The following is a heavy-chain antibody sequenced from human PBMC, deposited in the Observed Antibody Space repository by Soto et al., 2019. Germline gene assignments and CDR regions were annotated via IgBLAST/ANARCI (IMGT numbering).Heavy chain of an antibody. CDR2: IIPIFGTA. J-gene: IGHJ6*02. V-gene: IGHV1-69*13. CDR3: ARDSWNTIFGVVISYYYYGMDV. CDR1: GGTFSSYA. D-gene: IGHD3-3*01. Sequence: SVKVSCKASGGTFSSYAISWVRQAPGQGLEWMGGIIPIFGTANYAQKFQGRVTITADESTSTGYMELSSLRSEDTAVYYCARDSWNTIFGVVISYYYYGMDVWGQGTTVTVSS.